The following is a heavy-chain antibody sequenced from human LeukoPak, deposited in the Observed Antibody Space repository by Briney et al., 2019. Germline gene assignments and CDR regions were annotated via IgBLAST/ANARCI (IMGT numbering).Heavy chain of an antibody. Sequence: SETLSLTCTVSGGSISSSSYYWDWIRQPPGKGLEWIGYIYYSGSINYNPSLKSRVTISVDTSKNQFSLKLSSVTAADTAVYYCARRIVGATRAFDYWGQGTLVTVSS. J-gene: IGHJ4*02. V-gene: IGHV4-61*05. D-gene: IGHD1-26*01. CDR2: IYYSGSI. CDR3: ARRIVGATRAFDY. CDR1: GGSISSSSYY.